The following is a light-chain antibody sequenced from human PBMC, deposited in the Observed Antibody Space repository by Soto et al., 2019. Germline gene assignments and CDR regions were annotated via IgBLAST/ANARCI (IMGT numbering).Light chain of an antibody. J-gene: IGLJ1*01. V-gene: IGLV7-46*01. CDR3: LLLYPGTRRF. CDR1: TGAVTSGHY. Sequence: QAVVTQEPSVTVSPGGTVTLTCGSSTGAVTSGHYPYWFQQKPGQAPRTVIFDTNNKHSWTPARFSGSLLGGKAALTLSGAQPEDEAIYYCLLLYPGTRRFFGPGTKLTVL. CDR2: DTN.